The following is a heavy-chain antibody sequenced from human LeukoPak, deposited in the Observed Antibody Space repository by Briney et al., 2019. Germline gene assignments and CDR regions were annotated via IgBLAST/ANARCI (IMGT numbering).Heavy chain of an antibody. Sequence: ASVKVSCKASGYTFTGYYMHWVRQAPGQGLEWMGWINPNSGGTNYAQKFQGRVTMTRDTSISTAYMELSRLRSDDTAVYYCAREGYDSSGLYYCYGMDVWGQGTTVTVSS. V-gene: IGHV1-2*02. D-gene: IGHD3-22*01. J-gene: IGHJ6*02. CDR1: GYTFTGYY. CDR2: INPNSGGT. CDR3: AREGYDSSGLYYCYGMDV.